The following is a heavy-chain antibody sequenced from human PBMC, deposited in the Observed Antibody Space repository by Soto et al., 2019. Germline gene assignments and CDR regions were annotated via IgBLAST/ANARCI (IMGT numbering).Heavy chain of an antibody. CDR3: ARDLAATTRSEGAFDI. J-gene: IGHJ3*02. V-gene: IGHV3-23*01. CDR1: GFTFSSYA. D-gene: IGHD2-15*01. Sequence: PGGSLRLSCAASGFTFSSYAMSWVRQAPGKGLEWVLAISGSGGSTYYADSVKGRFTISRDNSKNTLYLQMNSLRAEDTAVYYCARDLAATTRSEGAFDIWGQGTMVTVSS. CDR2: ISGSGGST.